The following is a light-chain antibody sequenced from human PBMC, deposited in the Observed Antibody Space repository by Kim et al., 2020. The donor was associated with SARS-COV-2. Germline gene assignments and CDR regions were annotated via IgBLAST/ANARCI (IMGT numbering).Light chain of an antibody. CDR2: GKN. J-gene: IGLJ2*01. CDR1: SLRSYY. V-gene: IGLV3-19*01. Sequence: SSELTQDPAVSVALGQTVRITCQGDSLRSYYATWYQQKPGQAPLLVIYGKNNRPSGIPDRFSGSTSGNTATLTITGAQAEDEADYYCNSRDSSGYHLVFGGGTQLTVL. CDR3: NSRDSSGYHLV.